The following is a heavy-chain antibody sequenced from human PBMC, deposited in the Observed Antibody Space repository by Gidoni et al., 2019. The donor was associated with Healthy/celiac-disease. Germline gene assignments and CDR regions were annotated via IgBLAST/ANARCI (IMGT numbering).Heavy chain of an antibody. J-gene: IGHJ6*02. CDR2: IWYDGSNK. V-gene: IGHV3-33*01. CDR3: ARPTLRTDYYYGMDV. CDR1: GFTFSSYG. D-gene: IGHD4-17*01. Sequence: QVQLVESGGGVVQPGRSLRLSCAASGFTFSSYGMHWVRQAPGKGLEWVAVIWYDGSNKYYADSVKGRFTISRDNSKNTLYLQMNSLRAEDTAVYYCARPTLRTDYYYGMDVWGQGTTVTVSS.